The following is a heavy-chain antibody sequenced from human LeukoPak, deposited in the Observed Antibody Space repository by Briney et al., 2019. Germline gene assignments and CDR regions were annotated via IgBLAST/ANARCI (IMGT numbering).Heavy chain of an antibody. V-gene: IGHV4-59*01. CDR2: IYYTGGT. Sequence: SETLSPTCTVSGGSISSYHWSWIRQPPGKGLEWIGFIYYTGGTNYNPSLKSRLTLSIDTSKNEFSLNLSSVTAADTAVYYCARVVVGTTLDYWGQGTLVTVSS. CDR1: GGSISSYH. J-gene: IGHJ4*02. D-gene: IGHD1-26*01. CDR3: ARVVVGTTLDY.